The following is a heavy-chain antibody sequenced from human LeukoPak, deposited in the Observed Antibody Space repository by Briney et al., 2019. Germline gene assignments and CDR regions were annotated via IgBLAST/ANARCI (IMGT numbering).Heavy chain of an antibody. CDR3: ARDFDYGDYIDF. J-gene: IGHJ4*02. V-gene: IGHV3-48*04. CDR2: ISSGGLTI. CDR1: GFTFSTYT. Sequence: GGSLRLSCVASGFTFSTYTFNWVRQAPGKGLEWLSYISSGGLTIFYADSVKGRFTISRDNTKNAIYLDMTNLRAEDTAVYYCARDFDYGDYIDFWGQGTLVTVSS. D-gene: IGHD4/OR15-4a*01.